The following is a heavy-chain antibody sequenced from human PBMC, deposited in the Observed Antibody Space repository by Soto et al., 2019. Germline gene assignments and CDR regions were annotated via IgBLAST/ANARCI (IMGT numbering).Heavy chain of an antibody. D-gene: IGHD3-3*01. V-gene: IGHV3-48*01. CDR3: ARDFWSGYRGYYYYMDV. J-gene: IGHJ6*03. CDR2: ISSSSSTI. CDR1: GFTFSSYS. Sequence: GGSLRLSCAASGFTFSSYSMNWVRQAPGKGLEWVSYISSSSSTIYYADSVKGRFTISRDNAKNSLYLQMNSLRAEDTAVYYCARDFWSGYRGYYYYMDVWGKGTTVTVSS.